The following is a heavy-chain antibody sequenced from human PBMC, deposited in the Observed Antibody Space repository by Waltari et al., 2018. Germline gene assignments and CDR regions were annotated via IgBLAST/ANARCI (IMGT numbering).Heavy chain of an antibody. CDR2: INHSGRT. CDR1: GYSISSGYY. V-gene: IGHV4-38-2*01. J-gene: IGHJ6*02. CDR3: ARGGGLLRGVSGYGYGMDV. Sequence: QVQLQESGPRLVTPSETLSLNCAVSGYSISSGYYWDWIRQPPGKGLEWMGTINHSGRTYYKQSLKSRVTIAVDTSKNHCSLEMRSVTAAETAVYYCARGGGLLRGVSGYGYGMDVWGQGTTVTVSS. D-gene: IGHD3-10*01.